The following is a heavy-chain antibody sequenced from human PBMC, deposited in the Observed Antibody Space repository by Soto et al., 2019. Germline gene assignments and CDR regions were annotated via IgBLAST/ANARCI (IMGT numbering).Heavy chain of an antibody. CDR1: GGSISDFY. V-gene: IGHV4-59*01. Sequence: SETLSLTCTVSGGSISDFYWSWIRQPPGKGLEWIGYIYYTGSTNYNPSLKSQVSISVDTSKRQSSLKLSSVTAADTAVYYCAKASQYTDSSGYYSELHFFDYWGQGSLVTV. D-gene: IGHD3-22*01. CDR3: AKASQYTDSSGYYSELHFFDY. CDR2: IYYTGST. J-gene: IGHJ4*02.